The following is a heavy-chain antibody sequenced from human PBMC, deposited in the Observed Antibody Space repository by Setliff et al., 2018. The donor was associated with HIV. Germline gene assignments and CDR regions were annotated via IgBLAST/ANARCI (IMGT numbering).Heavy chain of an antibody. V-gene: IGHV4-34*01. Sequence: KPSETLSLTCAVYGGSFSGYYWSWIRQSPGKGLEWIGEINHSGSTNYNPSLKSRVTISVDTSKNQFSLKLNSVTAADTAVYYCARGSPLSWTPPGGYWCFDLWGRSTLVTVSS. J-gene: IGHJ2*01. CDR1: GGSFSGYY. D-gene: IGHD2-15*01. CDR3: ARGSPLSWTPPGGYWCFDL. CDR2: INHSGST.